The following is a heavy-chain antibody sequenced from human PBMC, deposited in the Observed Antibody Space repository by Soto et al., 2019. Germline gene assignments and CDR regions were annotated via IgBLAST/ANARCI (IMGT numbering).Heavy chain of an antibody. CDR2: IIPIFGTA. CDR1: GGTFSSYA. Sequence: GASVKVSCKASGGTFSSYAISWVRQAPGQGLEWMGGIIPIFGTANYAQKFQGRVTITADESTSTAYMELSSLRSEDTAVYYCARASYVWGSYRANWFDPWGQGTLVTVSS. V-gene: IGHV1-69*13. J-gene: IGHJ5*02. CDR3: ARASYVWGSYRANWFDP. D-gene: IGHD3-16*02.